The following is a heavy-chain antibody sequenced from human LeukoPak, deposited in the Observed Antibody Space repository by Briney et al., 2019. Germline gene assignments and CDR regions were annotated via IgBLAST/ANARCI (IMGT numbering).Heavy chain of an antibody. V-gene: IGHV3-7*01. D-gene: IGHD3-10*01. CDR2: IKQDGSEI. Sequence: GGSLRLSCAVSGFTFSSYWMTWVRQAPGKGLEWVANIKQDGSEIHYADSVKGRFTISRDNAKNSLYLQMYSLRAEDTAVYYCAIPPLSGTGSSRPLAGVDVWGQGTTVTVSS. CDR1: GFTFSSYW. CDR3: AIPPLSGTGSSRPLAGVDV. J-gene: IGHJ6*02.